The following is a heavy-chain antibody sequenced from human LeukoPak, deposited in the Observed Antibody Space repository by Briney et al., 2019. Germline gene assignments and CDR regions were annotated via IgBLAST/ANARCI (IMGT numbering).Heavy chain of an antibody. D-gene: IGHD4-17*01. V-gene: IGHV1-8*01. CDR3: ARVYGDPDY. CDR2: MNPKSGNT. J-gene: IGHJ4*02. CDR1: GYTFTSYD. Sequence: ASVKVSCKASGYTFTSYDINWVRQATGQGLEWMGWMNPKSGNTGSAQKFQGRDTMTRASSISTAYMELTSLRSEDTAVYYCARVYGDPDYWGQGTLVTVSS.